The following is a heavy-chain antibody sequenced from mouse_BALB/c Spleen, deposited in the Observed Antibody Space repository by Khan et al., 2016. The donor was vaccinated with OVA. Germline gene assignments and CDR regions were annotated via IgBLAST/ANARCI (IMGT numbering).Heavy chain of an antibody. Sequence: LQQSGSELVRPGASVKLSCKASGYTFTSYWMHWVKQRPGQGLEWIGDIYPGSGSTNYDEKFKSKATLTVDTSSSTAYMQLSSLTSEDSAVYYCTRWSYWFAYWSQGTLVTVSA. CDR3: TRWSYWFAY. V-gene: IGHV1S22*01. D-gene: IGHD2-12*01. J-gene: IGHJ3*01. CDR1: GYTFTSYW. CDR2: IYPGSGST.